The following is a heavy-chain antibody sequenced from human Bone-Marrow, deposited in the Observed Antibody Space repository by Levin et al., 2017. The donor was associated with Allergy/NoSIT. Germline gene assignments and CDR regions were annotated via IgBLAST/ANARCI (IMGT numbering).Heavy chain of an antibody. V-gene: IGHV4-30-4*01. CDR2: IYHSGNT. J-gene: IGHJ4*02. Sequence: SQTLSLTCTVSGGSISSGDFYWGWIRQPPGKGLEWIVYIYHSGNTYYNPYLTSRATISVDTSKNQFSLKLDSVTAADTAVDYCARDQDRGYGVYGGFDLWGQGALVTVSS. D-gene: IGHD4-17*01. CDR3: ARDQDRGYGVYGGFDL. CDR1: GGSISSGDFY.